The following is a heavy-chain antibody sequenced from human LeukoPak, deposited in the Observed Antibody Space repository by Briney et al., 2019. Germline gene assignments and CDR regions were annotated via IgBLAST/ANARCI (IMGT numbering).Heavy chain of an antibody. J-gene: IGHJ4*02. CDR2: ISSSSSYI. Sequence: GGSLRLSCAASGFTFSSYSMNWVRQAPGKGLEWVSSISSSSSYIYYADSVKGRFTISRDNAKNSLCLQMNSLRAEDTAVYYCARDGGGYYYDSSGYYSPFDYWGQGTLVTVSS. CDR3: ARDGGGYYYDSSGYYSPFDY. V-gene: IGHV3-21*01. D-gene: IGHD3-22*01. CDR1: GFTFSSYS.